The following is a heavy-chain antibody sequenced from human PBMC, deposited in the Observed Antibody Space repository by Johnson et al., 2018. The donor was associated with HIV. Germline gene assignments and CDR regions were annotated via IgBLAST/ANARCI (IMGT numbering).Heavy chain of an antibody. CDR3: AKGVGATTNDAFDI. Sequence: VQLVESGGGVVQPGGSLRLSCAASGFTFDDYGMSWVRQAPGKGLAWVSGINWNGGRTGYDDSVKGRFTISRDNAKNSLYLQMNRLSAEDTALYYCAKGVGATTNDAFDIWGQGTMVTVSS. D-gene: IGHD1-26*01. CDR1: GFTFDDYG. CDR2: INWNGGRT. V-gene: IGHV3-20*04. J-gene: IGHJ3*02.